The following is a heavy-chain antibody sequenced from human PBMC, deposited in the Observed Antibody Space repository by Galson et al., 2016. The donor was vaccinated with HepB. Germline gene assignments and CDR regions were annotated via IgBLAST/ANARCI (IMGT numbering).Heavy chain of an antibody. J-gene: IGHJ5*02. CDR2: ISYDGSNK. V-gene: IGHV3-30-3*01. CDR1: GITFSSYA. Sequence: SLRLSCAASGITFSSYAMHWVRQAPGKGLEWVAVISYDGSNKYYADSVKGRFTISRDNSKNTLCLQMNSLRAEDTAVYYCARGPLTVNTYCCWFDPWGQGTLVTVSS. CDR3: ARGPLTVNTYCCWFDP. D-gene: IGHD4-17*01.